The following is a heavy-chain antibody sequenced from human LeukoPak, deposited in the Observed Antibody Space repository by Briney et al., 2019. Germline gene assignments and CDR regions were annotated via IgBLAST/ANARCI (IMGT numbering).Heavy chain of an antibody. J-gene: IGHJ4*02. V-gene: IGHV3-23*01. CDR2: ISGSGGST. Sequence: GGSLRLSCAASGFTFSSYTMSWVRQAPGKGLEWVSAISGSGGSTYYADSVKGWFTISRDNSKNTLYLQMNSLRAEDTAVYYCAKDSSSWYWVSNREEERVLDYWGQGTLVTVSS. CDR1: GFTFSSYT. CDR3: AKDSSSWYWVSNREEERVLDY. D-gene: IGHD6-13*01.